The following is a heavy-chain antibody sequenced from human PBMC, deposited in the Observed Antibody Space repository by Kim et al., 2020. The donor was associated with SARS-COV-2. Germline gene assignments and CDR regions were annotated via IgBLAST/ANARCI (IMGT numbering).Heavy chain of an antibody. Sequence: GSVKVRVTIARDNSKNTLYLHMNSLRADDTAVYYCARVESVATGKYGMDVWGQGTTVTVSS. J-gene: IGHJ6*02. CDR3: ARVESVATGKYGMDV. V-gene: IGHV3-23*01.